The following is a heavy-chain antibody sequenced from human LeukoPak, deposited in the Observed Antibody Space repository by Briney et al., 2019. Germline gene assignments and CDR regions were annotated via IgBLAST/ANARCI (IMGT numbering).Heavy chain of an antibody. CDR2: IIPTFCTA. Sequence: SVKVSCKASGGTFSSYAISWVRQAPAQGLERMGGIIPTFCTANYAQKFQGRVTITSDKSTSTAYMELSSLRSEDTAVYYCATYYYDSSGYYTFDYWGQGTLVTVSS. V-gene: IGHV1-69*06. CDR1: GGTFSSYA. D-gene: IGHD3-22*01. J-gene: IGHJ4*02. CDR3: ATYYYDSSGYYTFDY.